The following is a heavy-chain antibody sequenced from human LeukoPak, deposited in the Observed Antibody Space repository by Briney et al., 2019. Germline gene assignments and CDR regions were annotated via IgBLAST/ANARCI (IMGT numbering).Heavy chain of an antibody. D-gene: IGHD2-15*01. CDR2: IYHSGST. Sequence: SETLSLTCTVSGYSVTSGYYWAWIRQPPGKGLEWIGSIYHSGSTYYNPSLKSRVTISVDMSKNQFSLKLSSVTAADTAVYYCARGALPCSGGSCYTADAFDIWGQGTMVTVSS. CDR3: ARGALPCSGGSCYTADAFDI. CDR1: GYSVTSGYY. J-gene: IGHJ3*02. V-gene: IGHV4-38-2*02.